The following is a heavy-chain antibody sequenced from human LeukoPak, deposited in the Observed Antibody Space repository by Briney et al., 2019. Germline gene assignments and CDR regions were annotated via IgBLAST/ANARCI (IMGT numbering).Heavy chain of an antibody. CDR1: GGTFSSYA. D-gene: IGHD4-11*01. CDR2: IIPIFGTA. V-gene: IGHV1-69*05. Sequence: GASVKVSCKASGGTFSSYAISWVRQAPGQGLEWVGRIIPIFGTANYAHKFQGRVTITTDESTSTAYMELSSLRSEDTAVYSCARTYSNYALYMDVWGKGTTVTVSS. CDR3: ARTYSNYALYMDV. J-gene: IGHJ6*03.